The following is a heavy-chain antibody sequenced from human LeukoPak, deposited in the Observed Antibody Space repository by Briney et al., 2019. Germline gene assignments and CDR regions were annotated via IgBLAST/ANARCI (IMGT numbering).Heavy chain of an antibody. CDR3: ARVFSAGQYYFDY. CDR1: GYTFTSYD. D-gene: IGHD6-13*01. J-gene: IGHJ4*02. Sequence: ASVKVSCKASGYTFTSYDINWVRQATGQGLEWMGWMNPNGGHTGYAQKFQGRVTMTRNTSISTAYMELSSLRSEDTAVYYCARVFSAGQYYFDYWGQGTLVTVSS. V-gene: IGHV1-8*01. CDR2: MNPNGGHT.